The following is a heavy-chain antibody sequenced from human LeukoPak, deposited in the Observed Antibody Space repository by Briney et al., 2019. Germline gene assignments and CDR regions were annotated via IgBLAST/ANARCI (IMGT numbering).Heavy chain of an antibody. D-gene: IGHD2-21*02. CDR1: GYTFTSYV. Sequence: APVKVSCKASGYTFTSYVINWVRQATGQGLEWMGWMNPNSGNTGYAQKFQGRVTMTRNTSISTAYMELSSLRSEDTAVYYCASLAGVTYGFDYWGQGTLVTVSS. CDR3: ASLAGVTYGFDY. CDR2: MNPNSGNT. V-gene: IGHV1-8*01. J-gene: IGHJ4*02.